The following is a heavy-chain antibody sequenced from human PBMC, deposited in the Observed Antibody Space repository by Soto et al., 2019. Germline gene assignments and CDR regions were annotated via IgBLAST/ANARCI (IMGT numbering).Heavy chain of an antibody. CDR1: GFTFSSYA. D-gene: IGHD3-3*01. V-gene: IGHV3-23*01. Sequence: GGSLRLSCAASGFTFSSYAMSWVRQAPGKGLEWVSGITVSGGSTYYADSVKGRFTISRDNSKNTLYLQMNSLRAEDTAVYYCARDSITIFGVVIPSKGYFDYWAREPWSPSPQ. CDR3: ARDSITIFGVVIPSKGYFDY. CDR2: ITVSGGST. J-gene: IGHJ4*02.